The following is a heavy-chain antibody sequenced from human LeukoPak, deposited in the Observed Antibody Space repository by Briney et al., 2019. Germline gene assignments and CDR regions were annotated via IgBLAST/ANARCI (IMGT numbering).Heavy chain of an antibody. CDR3: ARRILGAPYYFDY. V-gene: IGHV4-4*02. CDR2: THHGGRT. D-gene: IGHD1-26*01. CDR1: GGSLSSDHC. J-gene: IGHJ4*02. Sequence: KPSGTLSLTCAVSGGSLSSDHCWSWVRQPPGKGLEWIAETHHGGRTNYNPSLKSRVTISADNSKNQFSLKLSSVTAADTAVYYCARRILGAPYYFDYWGQGTLVTVSS.